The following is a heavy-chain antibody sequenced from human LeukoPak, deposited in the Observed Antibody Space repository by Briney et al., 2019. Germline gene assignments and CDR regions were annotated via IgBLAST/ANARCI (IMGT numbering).Heavy chain of an antibody. J-gene: IGHJ4*02. D-gene: IGHD3-3*01. V-gene: IGHV1-69*10. Sequence: SVKVSCKASGFTFSSFPISWVRQAPGQGLEWMGGIIPVFGMADYAQKFRGNVTITADTSTSTVYMELSSLTSDDTAVYYCAGAPVGDGRFWAYFWGQGTLVTVSS. CDR3: AGAPVGDGRFWAYF. CDR1: GFTFSSFP. CDR2: IIPVFGMA.